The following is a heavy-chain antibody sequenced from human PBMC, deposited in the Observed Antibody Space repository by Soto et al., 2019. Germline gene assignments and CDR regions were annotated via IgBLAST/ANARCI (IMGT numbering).Heavy chain of an antibody. D-gene: IGHD4-17*01. J-gene: IGHJ5*02. CDR2: IYSGGST. CDR3: ARGEVSVTTFREHWFDP. Sequence: EVQLVESGGGLVQPGGSLRLSCAASGFTVSSNSMSWVRQAPGKGLEWVSVIYSGGSTYYADSVKGRFTISRDNSKNTLYLQMNSLRAEDTAVYYCARGEVSVTTFREHWFDPWGQGTLVTVSS. CDR1: GFTVSSNS. V-gene: IGHV3-66*01.